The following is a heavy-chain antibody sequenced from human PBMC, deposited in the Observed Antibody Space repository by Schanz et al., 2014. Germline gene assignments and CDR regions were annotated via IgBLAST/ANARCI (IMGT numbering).Heavy chain of an antibody. J-gene: IGHJ4*02. V-gene: IGHV4-30-2*01. Sequence: QLQLQESGSGLVKPSQTLSLTCAVSGGSISSGTYSWSWIRQPPGKGLEWIGYIYHTGTTYYSPSLRSRVTISKDRSKNQFSRNLNSRTAADTAVYYCARGGGPSHYDHVWGNFRYTHFDYWGQGTLVTVSS. CDR1: GGSISSGTYS. CDR3: ARGGGPSHYDHVWGNFRYTHFDY. CDR2: IYHTGTT. D-gene: IGHD3-16*02.